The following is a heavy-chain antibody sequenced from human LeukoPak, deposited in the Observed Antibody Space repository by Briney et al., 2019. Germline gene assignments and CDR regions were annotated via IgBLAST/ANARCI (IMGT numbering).Heavy chain of an antibody. D-gene: IGHD3-10*01. J-gene: IGHJ5*02. Sequence: GASVKVSFKASGYTFTIYGISWVRQAPGQGLEWMGWISAYNGNTNYAQKLQGRVTMTTDTSTSTAYMELRSLRSDDTAVYYCARVVNYYGSGNWFDPWGQGTLVTVSS. CDR2: ISAYNGNT. CDR1: GYTFTIYG. V-gene: IGHV1-18*01. CDR3: ARVVNYYGSGNWFDP.